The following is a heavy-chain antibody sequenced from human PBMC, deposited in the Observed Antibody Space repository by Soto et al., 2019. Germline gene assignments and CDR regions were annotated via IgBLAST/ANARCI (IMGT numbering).Heavy chain of an antibody. CDR3: ARGVHTSNYDSSGFDF. CDR1: GFSLSNYG. J-gene: IGHJ4*02. V-gene: IGHV3-30*03. Sequence: QVQVVESGGGVVQPGRSLGLACAASGFSLSNYGMHWVRQAPGKGLEWVAAMSYGGDNKYYADFVKGRFSISKDNSKNTLYLQMNSLGAEDTAVYYCARGVHTSNYDSSGFDFWGQGTLVTVSS. CDR2: MSYGGDNK. D-gene: IGHD3-22*01.